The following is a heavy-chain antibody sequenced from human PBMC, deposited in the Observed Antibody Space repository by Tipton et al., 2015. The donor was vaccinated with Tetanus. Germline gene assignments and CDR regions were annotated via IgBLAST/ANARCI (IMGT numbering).Heavy chain of an antibody. V-gene: IGHV4-39*01. D-gene: IGHD3-22*01. Sequence: TLSLTCIVSGGSMSGSGHYGAWVRQSPGKGLEWIGSISYSGRTYYSPSLKSRVTMSVDTSKKDFSVRLGSVTAADTAVYFCSRQEPPRRFFYDSSGSSAWGQGTLVTVSS. CDR3: SRQEPPRRFFYDSSGSSA. CDR2: ISYSGRT. J-gene: IGHJ5*02. CDR1: GGSMSGSGHY.